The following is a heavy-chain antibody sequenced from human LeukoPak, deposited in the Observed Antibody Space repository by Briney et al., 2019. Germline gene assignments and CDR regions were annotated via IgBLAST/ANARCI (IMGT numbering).Heavy chain of an antibody. J-gene: IGHJ6*03. Sequence: GGSLRLSCAASTFTFSSYSMNWVRQAPGKGLEWVSSISSGSSYIYYADSVKGRFTISRDNAKNSLYLQMNSLRAEDTAVYYCARDAGILVVPAASPYYYMDVWGKGTTVTVSS. CDR2: ISSGSSYI. V-gene: IGHV3-21*01. D-gene: IGHD2-2*01. CDR1: TFTFSSYS. CDR3: ARDAGILVVPAASPYYYMDV.